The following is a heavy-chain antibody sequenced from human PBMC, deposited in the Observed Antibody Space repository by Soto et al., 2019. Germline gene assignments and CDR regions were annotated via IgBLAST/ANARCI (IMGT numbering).Heavy chain of an antibody. Sequence: QVQLQESGPGLVKPSETLSLSCPVSGGSVSSDSYHWCWFRQPPGKGLEWIGNIYYSGSANYNPSLKSRVTISVDTSKNQFSLKLSSVTAADTAVYYCAARVGATPPKSWGQGTLVIVSS. CDR3: AARVGATPPKS. J-gene: IGHJ4*02. V-gene: IGHV4-61*01. CDR2: IYYSGSA. D-gene: IGHD1-26*01. CDR1: GGSVSSDSYH.